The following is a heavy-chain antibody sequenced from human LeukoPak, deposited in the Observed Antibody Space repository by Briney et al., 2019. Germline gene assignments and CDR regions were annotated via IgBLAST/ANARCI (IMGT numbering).Heavy chain of an antibody. CDR1: VDTFNRYT. CDR3: ARAQTEGTYYLWYFDY. D-gene: IGHD1-26*01. Sequence: SVKISCKTFVDTFNRYTISCVRQGPGQGLEWMGRIIPILGIATYARKFQGRFTITADKSTSTAYMELSSLRSEDTAVYYCARAQTEGTYYLWYFDYWGQGTLVTVSS. J-gene: IGHJ4*02. V-gene: IGHV1-69*02. CDR2: IIPILGIA.